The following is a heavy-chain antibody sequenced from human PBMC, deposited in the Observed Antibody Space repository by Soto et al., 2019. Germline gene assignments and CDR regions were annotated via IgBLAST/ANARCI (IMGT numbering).Heavy chain of an antibody. V-gene: IGHV4-59*01. CDR3: ASLRVRGAFDI. J-gene: IGHJ3*02. D-gene: IGHD1-1*01. Sequence: QVQLQESGPGLVKPSETLSLTCTVSGGSISGYYWSWIRQPPGKGLEWIGYIYYSGSTNYNPSLKSRLTISVDTSKNQFSLRLSSVTAADTAVYYCASLRVRGAFDIWGQGTMVTVSS. CDR2: IYYSGST. CDR1: GGSISGYY.